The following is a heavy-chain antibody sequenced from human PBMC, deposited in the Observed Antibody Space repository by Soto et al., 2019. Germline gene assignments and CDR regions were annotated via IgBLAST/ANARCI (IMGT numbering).Heavy chain of an antibody. Sequence: HPGGSLRLSCAASGFASFTYAMTWVRQAPGKGLEWVSGISGSGDNTYYADSVKGRFTISRDNSKNTLHLQMNSLRAEDTAVYYCAKTPRGSYYENNGDYYICAFDVWGQGTMVTVSS. CDR3: AKTPRGSYYENNGDYYICAFDV. J-gene: IGHJ3*01. D-gene: IGHD3-22*01. CDR1: GFASFTYA. V-gene: IGHV3-23*01. CDR2: ISGSGDNT.